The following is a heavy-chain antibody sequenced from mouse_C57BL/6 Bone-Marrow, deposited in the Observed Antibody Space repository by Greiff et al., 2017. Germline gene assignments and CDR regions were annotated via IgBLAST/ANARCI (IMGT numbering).Heavy chain of an antibody. CDR2: IDPENGDT. V-gene: IGHV14-4*01. J-gene: IGHJ4*01. Sequence: VQLQQSGAELVRPGASVKLSCTASGFDIKDDYMHWVKQRPEQGLEWIGWIDPENGDTEYAGKFKGKATLTVDKSSNTAYLQLSSLTSEDSAVYYCANPTLDYWGQGTSVTVSS. CDR1: GFDIKDDY. CDR3: ANPTLDY. D-gene: IGHD1-1*01.